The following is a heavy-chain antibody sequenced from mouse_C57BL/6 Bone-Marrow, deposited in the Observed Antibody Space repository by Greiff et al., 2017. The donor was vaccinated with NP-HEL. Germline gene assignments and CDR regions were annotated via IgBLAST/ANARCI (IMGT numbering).Heavy chain of an antibody. V-gene: IGHV1-5*01. CDR1: GYTFTSYG. CDR2: IYPGNSDT. Sequence: EVKLQESGTVLARPGASVKMSCKTSGYTFTSYGMHWVKQRPGQGLEWIGAIYPGNSDTSYNQKFKGQAKLTAVKSASTAYMELSSLTNEDSAVYYCTREVLRFYDEFGFWGQGTTLPVSS. J-gene: IGHJ2*01. D-gene: IGHD2-12*01. CDR3: TREVLRFYDEFGF.